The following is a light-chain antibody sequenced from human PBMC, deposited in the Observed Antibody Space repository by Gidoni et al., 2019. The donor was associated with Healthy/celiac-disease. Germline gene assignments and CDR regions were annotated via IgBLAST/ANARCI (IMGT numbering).Light chain of an antibody. CDR1: QSVSSY. V-gene: IGKV3-11*01. Sequence: IVLTQSPATLSLSPGERATLSCRASQSVSSYLAWYQQKPGQAPRLLIYDASNRATGIPARFSGSGSGTDFTLTISSLEPEDFAVYYCQQRSNWPXXTFXQGTRLEIK. CDR3: QQRSNWPXXT. CDR2: DAS. J-gene: IGKJ5*01.